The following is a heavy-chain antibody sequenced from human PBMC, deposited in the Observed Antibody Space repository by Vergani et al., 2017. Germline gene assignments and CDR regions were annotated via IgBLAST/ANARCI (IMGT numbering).Heavy chain of an antibody. Sequence: EVQLVESGGGLVKPGGSLRLSCAASGFTFSNDWMSWVRQAPGKGLEWVGRIKSKTDGGTTDYAAPVKGRFTISRDDSKNTLYLQMNSLKTEDTAVYYCTTDVDIVVVPAAIKGDYYYYMDVWGKGTTVTVSS. D-gene: IGHD2-2*02. CDR1: GFTFSNDW. V-gene: IGHV3-15*01. J-gene: IGHJ6*03. CDR2: IKSKTDGGTT. CDR3: TTDVDIVVVPAAIKGDYYYYMDV.